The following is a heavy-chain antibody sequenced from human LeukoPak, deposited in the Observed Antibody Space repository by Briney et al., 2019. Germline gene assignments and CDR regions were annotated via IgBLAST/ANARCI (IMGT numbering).Heavy chain of an antibody. D-gene: IGHD5-18*01. CDR2: ISGSGGST. CDR3: AKDLDTAMVTGEYYFDY. Sequence: PGGSLRLSCAASGFTFSSYAMSWVRQAPGKGLEWVSAISGSGGSTYYADSVKGRFTISRDNSKNTLYLQMNSLRVEDTAVYYCAKDLDTAMVTGEYYFDYWGQGTLVTVSS. V-gene: IGHV3-23*01. CDR1: GFTFSSYA. J-gene: IGHJ4*02.